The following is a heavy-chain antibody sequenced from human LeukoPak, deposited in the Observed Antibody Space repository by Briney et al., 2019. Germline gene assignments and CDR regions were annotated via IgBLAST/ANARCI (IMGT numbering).Heavy chain of an antibody. D-gene: IGHD6-25*01. CDR1: GFAFSKYT. CDR2: ISDRYVT. J-gene: IGHJ4*02. Sequence: GGSLRLSCVTSGFAFSKYTMNWVRQAPGKGLEWLSYISDRYVTYYADSVKGRFTISRDNAKNSLFLEMTSLRAADTAVYFCATSALALWGQETVVTVSS. V-gene: IGHV3-48*01. CDR3: ATSALAL.